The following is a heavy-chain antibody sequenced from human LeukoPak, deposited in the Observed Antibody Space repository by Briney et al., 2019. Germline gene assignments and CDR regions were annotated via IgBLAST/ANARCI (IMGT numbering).Heavy chain of an antibody. D-gene: IGHD6-13*01. CDR2: LYASGTT. CDR1: GFGVSVNY. V-gene: IGHV3-66*01. CDR3: AKDWGAAGTTTIWAFDI. Sequence: GGSLRLSCAASGFGVSVNYMSWVRQAPGKGLEWVSVLYASGTTKYAESVKGRFTISRDNSKNTLYLQMNSLRAEDTAVYYCAKDWGAAGTTTIWAFDIWGQGTMVTVSS. J-gene: IGHJ3*02.